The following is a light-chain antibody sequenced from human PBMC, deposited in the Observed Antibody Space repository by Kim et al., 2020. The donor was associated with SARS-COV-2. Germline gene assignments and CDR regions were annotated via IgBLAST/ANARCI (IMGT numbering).Light chain of an antibody. Sequence: QSGLTQPPSASGTPGQRVTISCSGGSSNVGTNTLNWYQQLPEAAPKLLIYGNDQRPSGVPARFSGSKSGTSASLAISGLQSDDEADYYCASWDDTMRGWVFGGVTQLTVL. CDR3: ASWDDTMRGWV. CDR1: SSNVGTNT. J-gene: IGLJ3*02. CDR2: GND. V-gene: IGLV1-44*01.